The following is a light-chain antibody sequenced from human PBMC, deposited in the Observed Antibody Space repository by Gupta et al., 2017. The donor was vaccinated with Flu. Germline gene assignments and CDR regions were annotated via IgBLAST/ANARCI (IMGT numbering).Light chain of an antibody. J-gene: IGKJ4*02. V-gene: IGKV4-1*01. CDR2: SAT. CDR3: KKDVNLILT. CDR1: SRSE. Sequence: SRSELGWLRQKPGKPPRRLIESATTREAGIPDRCSGRGSGTDYTRTSSSLQAECGAVYYRKKDVNLILTFGGGTKVEIK.